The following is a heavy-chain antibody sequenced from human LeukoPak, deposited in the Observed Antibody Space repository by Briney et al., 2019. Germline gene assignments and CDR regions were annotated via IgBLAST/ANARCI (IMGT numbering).Heavy chain of an antibody. CDR2: FDPEDGET. CDR3: ATASRYDSSGYLTAGFDP. Sequence: ASVKVSCKVSGYTLTELSMHWVRQAPGKGLEWMGGFDPEDGETIYAKKFQGRVTMTEDTSTDTAYMELSSLRSEDTAVYYCATASRYDSSGYLTAGFDPWGQGTLVTVSS. V-gene: IGHV1-24*01. J-gene: IGHJ5*02. CDR1: GYTLTELS. D-gene: IGHD3-22*01.